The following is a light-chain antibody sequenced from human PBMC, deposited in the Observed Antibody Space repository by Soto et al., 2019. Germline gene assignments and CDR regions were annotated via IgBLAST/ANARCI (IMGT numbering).Light chain of an antibody. Sequence: IQLTQSPSFLSSSVGDRVTLTCRASQGISSFLAWYQQKPGKAPKLLIYAASTLQSGVPSRFSGSGSGTEFTLTISSLQPEDFATYYCQQLNSYPLTFGGGTKVDIK. V-gene: IGKV1-9*01. J-gene: IGKJ4*01. CDR1: QGISSF. CDR3: QQLNSYPLT. CDR2: AAS.